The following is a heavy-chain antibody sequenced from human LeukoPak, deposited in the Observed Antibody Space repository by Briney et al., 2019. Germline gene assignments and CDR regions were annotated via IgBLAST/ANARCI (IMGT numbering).Heavy chain of an antibody. V-gene: IGHV4-59*08. CDR2: IYYSGST. Sequence: SETLSLTCTVSGGSISSYYWSWIRQPPGKGLEWIGYIYYSGSTNYNPSLKSRVTISVDTSKNQFSLKLSSVTAADTAVYYCARHLSGLRYFDWSATFDPWGQGTLVTVPS. CDR3: ARHLSGLRYFDWSATFDP. D-gene: IGHD3-9*01. J-gene: IGHJ5*02. CDR1: GGSISSYY.